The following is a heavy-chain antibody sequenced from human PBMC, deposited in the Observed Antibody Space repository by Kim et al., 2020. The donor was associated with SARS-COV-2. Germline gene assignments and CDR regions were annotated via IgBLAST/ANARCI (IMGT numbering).Heavy chain of an antibody. CDR2: IYYSGST. D-gene: IGHD5-12*01. J-gene: IGHJ5*02. CDR1: GGSISSYY. Sequence: SETLSLTCTVSGGSISSYYWSWIRQPPGKGLEWIGYIYYSGSTNYNPSLKSRVTISVDTSKNQFSLKLSSVTAADTAVYYCAREVEMATIGYWFDPWGQGTLVTVSS. V-gene: IGHV4-59*01. CDR3: AREVEMATIGYWFDP.